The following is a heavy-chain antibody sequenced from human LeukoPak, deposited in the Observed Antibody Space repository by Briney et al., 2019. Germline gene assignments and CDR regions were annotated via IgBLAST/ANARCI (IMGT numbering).Heavy chain of an antibody. CDR3: ASYGYDSSGYGDY. Sequence: GASVKVSCKASGGTFSSYAISWGRQAPGRGREWMVRIIPIFGTPNYAQKFQGRVSITTDESTSTAYMEPRSLRSEDTAVYYCASYGYDSSGYGDYWRQGTLVTVPS. J-gene: IGHJ4*02. CDR2: IIPIFGTP. CDR1: GGTFSSYA. V-gene: IGHV1-69*05. D-gene: IGHD3-22*01.